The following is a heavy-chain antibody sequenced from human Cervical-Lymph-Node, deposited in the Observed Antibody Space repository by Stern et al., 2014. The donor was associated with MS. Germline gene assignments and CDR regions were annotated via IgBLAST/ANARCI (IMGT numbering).Heavy chain of an antibody. CDR2: IRSKGDGGTT. D-gene: IGHD5-12*01. Sequence: VQLVESGGGLVKPGGSLRLSCTVSGFTFANAWMSWVRQAPGKGLEWIGRIRSKGDGGTTDYAASVEGRFAISRDDSKNTLYLQMNSLKTEDTAVYYCTTGLATAIYYFDYWGQGTLVTVSS. J-gene: IGHJ4*02. V-gene: IGHV3-15*01. CDR1: GFTFANAW. CDR3: TTGLATAIYYFDY.